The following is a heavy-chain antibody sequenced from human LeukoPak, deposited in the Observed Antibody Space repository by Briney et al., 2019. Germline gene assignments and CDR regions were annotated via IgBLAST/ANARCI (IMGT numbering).Heavy chain of an antibody. CDR2: ISSSSTYT. D-gene: IGHD3-9*01. CDR1: GFTFSTYS. V-gene: IGHV3-21*01. Sequence: GGSLRLSCAASGFTFSTYSMSWVRQAPGKGLEWVSSISSSSTYTYYADSVKGRFTISRDNSKNTLYLQMNSLRAEDTAVYYCAKIRYFDWLLYYFDYWGQGTLVTVSS. J-gene: IGHJ4*02. CDR3: AKIRYFDWLLYYFDY.